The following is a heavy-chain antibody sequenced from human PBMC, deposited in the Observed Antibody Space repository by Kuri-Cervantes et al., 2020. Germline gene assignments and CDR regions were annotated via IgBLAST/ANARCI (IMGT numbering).Heavy chain of an antibody. D-gene: IGHD6-19*01. V-gene: IGHV1-18*01. J-gene: IGHJ4*02. CDR2: ISAYNGNT. CDR1: GYTFTSYG. Sequence: ASVKVSCKASGYTFTSYGISWVRQAPGQGLEWMGWISAYNGNTNYAQKLQGRVTMTRDTSTSTVYMELSSLRSEDTAVYYCARDCIAVAGTFDYWGQGTLVTVSS. CDR3: ARDCIAVAGTFDY.